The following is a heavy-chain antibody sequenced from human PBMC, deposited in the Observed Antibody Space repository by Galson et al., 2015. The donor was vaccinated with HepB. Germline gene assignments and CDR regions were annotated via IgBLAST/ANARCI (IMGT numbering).Heavy chain of an antibody. Sequence: SLRLSCAASGFTFSSYSMNWVRQAPGKGLEWVSYISSSSSTIYYADSVKGRFTISRDNAKNSLYLQMNSLRAEDTAVYYCARDQTQWEHTFDAFDIWGQGTMVTVSS. CDR1: GFTFSSYS. CDR3: ARDQTQWEHTFDAFDI. D-gene: IGHD1-26*01. V-gene: IGHV3-48*01. CDR2: ISSSSSTI. J-gene: IGHJ3*02.